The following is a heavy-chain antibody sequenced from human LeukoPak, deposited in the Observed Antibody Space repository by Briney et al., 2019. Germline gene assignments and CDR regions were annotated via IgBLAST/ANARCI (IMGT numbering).Heavy chain of an antibody. CDR2: ISGSGGST. D-gene: IGHD3-16*01. V-gene: IGHV3-23*01. CDR3: AKEGGPSVDGVFDI. CDR1: GFTFSSYA. Sequence: GGSLRLSRAASGFTFSSYAMSWVRQAPGKGLEWVSTISGSGGSTYYADSVKGRFTISRDNSKSTLYLQMNSLRDEDTAVYYCAKEGGPSVDGVFDIWGQGTMVTVSS. J-gene: IGHJ3*02.